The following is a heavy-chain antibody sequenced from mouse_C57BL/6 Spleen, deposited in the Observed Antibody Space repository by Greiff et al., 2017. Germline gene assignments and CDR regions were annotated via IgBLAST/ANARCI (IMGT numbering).Heavy chain of an antibody. CDR2: IYPRSGNT. CDR3: AREGDYGYDGRDYYAMDY. V-gene: IGHV1-81*01. Sequence: QVQLKESGAELARPGASVKLSCKASGYTFTSYGISWVKQRTGQGLEWIGEIYPRSGNTYYNEKFKGKATLTADKSSSTAYMELRSLTSEDSAVYFCAREGDYGYDGRDYYAMDYWGQGTSVTVSS. D-gene: IGHD2-2*01. J-gene: IGHJ4*01. CDR1: GYTFTSYG.